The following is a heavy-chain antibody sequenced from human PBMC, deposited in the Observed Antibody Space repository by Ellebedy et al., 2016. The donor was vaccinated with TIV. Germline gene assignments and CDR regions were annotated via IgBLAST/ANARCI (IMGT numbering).Heavy chain of an antibody. CDR1: GFSLSTSGMC. D-gene: IGHD5-12*01. CDR3: ARAIVAKVPYYYYYGMDV. J-gene: IGHJ6*02. V-gene: IGHV2-70*11. Sequence: SGPTLVKPTQTLTLTCTFSGFSLSTSGMCVSWIRQPPGKALEWLARIDWDDDKYYRTSLKTRLTISKETSKNQVVLTMTNMDPVDTATFYCARAIVAKVPYYYYYGMDVWGQGTTVTVSS. CDR2: IDWDDDK.